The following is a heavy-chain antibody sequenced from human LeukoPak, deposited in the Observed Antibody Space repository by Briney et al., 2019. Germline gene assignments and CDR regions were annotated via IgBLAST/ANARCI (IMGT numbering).Heavy chain of an antibody. Sequence: PSETLSLTCIISGGTFRTYYWTWIRQPPGKGLEWIGYVYNSGSTNYSNYNPSLKSRVTISVDTSKNQFSLKLSSVTAADTAVYYCARVGGVPAAIGWDYYYMDVWGKGTTVTVSS. J-gene: IGHJ6*03. CDR1: GGTFRTYY. CDR2: VYNSGST. V-gene: IGHV4-59*12. CDR3: ARVGGVPAAIGWDYYYMDV. D-gene: IGHD2-2*02.